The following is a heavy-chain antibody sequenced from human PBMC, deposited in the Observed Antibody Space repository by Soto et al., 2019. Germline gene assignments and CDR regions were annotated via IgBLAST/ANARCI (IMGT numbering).Heavy chain of an antibody. CDR1: GFTFSSYS. V-gene: IGHV3-21*04. D-gene: IGHD3-9*01. Sequence: EVQLVESGGGLVKPGGSLRLSCAASGFTFSSYSMNWVRQAPGKGLEWVSSISSSSSYICYADSVKGRFTISRDNAKNSLYRQMNSLRAEHTAVYYCARDRLSPDILTGYYIHYWGQGTLVTVSS. CDR2: ISSSSSYI. J-gene: IGHJ4*02. CDR3: ARDRLSPDILTGYYIHY.